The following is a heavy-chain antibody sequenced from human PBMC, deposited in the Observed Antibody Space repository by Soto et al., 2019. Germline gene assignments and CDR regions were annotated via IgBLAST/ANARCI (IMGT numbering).Heavy chain of an antibody. D-gene: IGHD4-17*01. CDR1: GYSLTSYF. Sequence: QVQLVQSGAEVKEPGASVKVSCKASGYSLTSYFMHWVRQAPGQGLEWMGIINPSGGRPTYAQRFQGRVTMTSDTSTSTVHLELSSLRSEDTAFYYCARIVRDDYGDYSSYGMDIWGQGTTVTVPS. CDR2: INPSGGRP. J-gene: IGHJ6*02. V-gene: IGHV1-46*01. CDR3: ARIVRDDYGDYSSYGMDI.